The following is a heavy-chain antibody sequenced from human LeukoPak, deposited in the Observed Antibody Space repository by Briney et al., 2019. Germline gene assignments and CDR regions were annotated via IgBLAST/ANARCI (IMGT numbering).Heavy chain of an antibody. J-gene: IGHJ4*02. V-gene: IGHV1-18*01. CDR3: ARMPMVRGVIPYSDY. CDR1: GYTFTSYG. CDR2: ISAYNGNT. Sequence: ASVKVSCKASGYTFTSYGISWVRQAPGQGLEWMGWISAYNGNTNYAQKLQGRVTMTTDTSTSTAYMELRSLRSDDTAVYYCARMPMVRGVIPYSDYWGQGTLVTVSS. D-gene: IGHD3-10*01.